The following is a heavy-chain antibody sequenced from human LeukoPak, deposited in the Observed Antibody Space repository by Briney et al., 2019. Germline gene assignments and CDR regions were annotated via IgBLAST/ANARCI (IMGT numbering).Heavy chain of an antibody. CDR2: ISSSGSTI. CDR1: GLTFSDYY. D-gene: IGHD3-10*01. Sequence: GGSLRLSCAASGLTFSDYYMSWIRQAPGKGLEWVSYISSSGSTIYYAGSVKGRFTISRDNAKNSLYLQMNSLRAEDTAVYYCARITMVRGVDAFDIWGQGTMVTVSS. J-gene: IGHJ3*02. V-gene: IGHV3-11*01. CDR3: ARITMVRGVDAFDI.